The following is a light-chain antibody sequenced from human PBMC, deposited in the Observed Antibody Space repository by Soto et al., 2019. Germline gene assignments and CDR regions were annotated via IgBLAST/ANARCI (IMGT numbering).Light chain of an antibody. CDR3: CSYAGSYTL. CDR1: SSDVGGYNY. J-gene: IGLJ2*01. V-gene: IGLV2-11*01. Sequence: QSALTQPRSVSGSPGQSVTISCTGTSSDVGGYNYVSWYQQHPGKAPKPMIYDVSKRPSGVPDRFSGSKSGNTASLTISGLQAEDEAEYYCCSYAGSYTLFGGGTKVTVL. CDR2: DVS.